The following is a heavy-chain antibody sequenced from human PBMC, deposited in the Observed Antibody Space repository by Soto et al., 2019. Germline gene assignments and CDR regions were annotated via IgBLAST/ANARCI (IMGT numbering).Heavy chain of an antibody. CDR3: GYGEQLVSY. Sequence: EVQLLESGGGWVQPGGSLRLSCAASGFTFSTHAMSWVRQAPGRGLEWGSGLSGSGGSTYYADSVKGRFTISRDNSKNSRYLQMNSRRAEDTAVYYCGYGEQLVSYWGQGTLVTVSS. V-gene: IGHV3-23*01. CDR1: GFTFSTHA. D-gene: IGHD6-13*01. J-gene: IGHJ4*02. CDR2: LSGSGGST.